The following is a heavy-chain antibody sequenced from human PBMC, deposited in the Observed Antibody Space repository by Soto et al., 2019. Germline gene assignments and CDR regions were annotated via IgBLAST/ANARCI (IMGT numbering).Heavy chain of an antibody. Sequence: QVQLQESGPGLVKASQTLSLTCTVSGASISGSDHYWSWIRQPPGKVLEWIGHLSYTGNSYTPYSQHSLQSRPTMSLDTSKNKFSLNMPSVPAADTAVYFCARSGRSLLDYWGQGALVSVSS. J-gene: IGHJ4*02. CDR2: LSYTGNS. CDR1: GASISGSDHY. D-gene: IGHD1-26*01. CDR3: ARSGRSLLDY. V-gene: IGHV4-30-4*01.